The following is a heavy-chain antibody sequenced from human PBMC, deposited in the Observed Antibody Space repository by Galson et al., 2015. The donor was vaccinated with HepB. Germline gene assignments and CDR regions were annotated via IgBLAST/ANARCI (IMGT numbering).Heavy chain of an antibody. CDR2: MNPNSGNT. CDR3: ARTNGDLDY. D-gene: IGHD4-17*01. V-gene: IGHV1-8*01. J-gene: IGHJ4*02. CDR1: GYTFTSFD. Sequence: SVKVSCKASGYTFTSFDINWVRQATGQGLEWMGWMNPNSGNTGYAQKFQGRVTMTRDTSVTTAYMELSSLTSEDTAMYYCARTNGDLDYWGQGTLVTVSS.